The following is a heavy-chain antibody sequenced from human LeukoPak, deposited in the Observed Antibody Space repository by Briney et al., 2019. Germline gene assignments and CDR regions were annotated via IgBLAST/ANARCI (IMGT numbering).Heavy chain of an antibody. Sequence: PSQTQSLTCTVSGGSISSGSYYWSWIRQPAGKGLEWIGRIYTSGSTNYNPSLKSRVTISVDTSKNQFSLKLSSVTAADTAVYYCARYSGSNPIDYWGQGTLVTVSS. CDR1: GGSISSGSYY. D-gene: IGHD1-26*01. J-gene: IGHJ4*02. CDR2: IYTSGST. V-gene: IGHV4-61*02. CDR3: ARYSGSNPIDY.